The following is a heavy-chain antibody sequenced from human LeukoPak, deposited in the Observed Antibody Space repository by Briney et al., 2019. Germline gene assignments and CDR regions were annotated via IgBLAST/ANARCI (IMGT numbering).Heavy chain of an antibody. CDR2: INPSGGST. V-gene: IGHV1-46*01. CDR1: GYTFTSYY. J-gene: IGHJ4*02. CDR3: ASLMATDKGAPDFDY. Sequence: GASVKVSCKASGYTFTSYYMHWVRQAPGQGLEWMGIINPSGGSTSYAQKFQGRVTMTRDTSTSTVYMELSSLRSEDTAVYYCASLMATDKGAPDFDYWGQGTLVIVSS. D-gene: IGHD5-24*01.